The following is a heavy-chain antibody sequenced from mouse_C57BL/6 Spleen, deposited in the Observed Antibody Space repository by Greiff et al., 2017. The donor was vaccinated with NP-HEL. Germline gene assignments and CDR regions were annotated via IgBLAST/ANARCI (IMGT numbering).Heavy chain of an antibody. D-gene: IGHD1-1*01. V-gene: IGHV5-17*01. Sequence: EVKLVESGGGLVKPGGSLKLSCAASGFTFSDYGMHWVRQAPEKGLEWVAYISSGSSTIYYADTVKGRFTISSDNAKNTLFLQMTSLRSEDTAMYYCARDYYGSTAYYFDYWGQGTTLTVSS. CDR2: ISSGSSTI. CDR3: ARDYYGSTAYYFDY. J-gene: IGHJ2*01. CDR1: GFTFSDYG.